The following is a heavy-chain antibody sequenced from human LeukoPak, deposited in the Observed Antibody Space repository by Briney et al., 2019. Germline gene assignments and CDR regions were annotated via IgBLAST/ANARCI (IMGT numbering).Heavy chain of an antibody. CDR2: IYHSGST. V-gene: IGHV4-38-2*01. CDR1: GYSISSGYY. Sequence: PSETLSLTCAVSGYSISSGYYWGWIRQPPGKGLEWIGSIYHSGSTYYNPPLKSRVTISVDTSKNQFSLKLSSVTAADTAVYYCARPYGSGSYYSWFDPWGQGTLVTVSS. CDR3: ARPYGSGSYYSWFDP. J-gene: IGHJ5*02. D-gene: IGHD3-10*01.